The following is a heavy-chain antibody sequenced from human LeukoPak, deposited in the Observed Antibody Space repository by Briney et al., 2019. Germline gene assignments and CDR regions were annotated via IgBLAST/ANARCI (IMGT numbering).Heavy chain of an antibody. V-gene: IGHV3-30*02. CDR1: GFTFSNYG. D-gene: IGHD3-10*01. CDR2: IRYDGNNK. Sequence: GGSLRLSCAAPGFTFSNYGMHWVRQAPGKGLEWVAFIRYDGNNKYYANSVKGRFTIYRDNSKITLYLQMNSLRDEDTAVYYCAKDPHYFGSGSYYDYFDYWGQGTLVTVSS. J-gene: IGHJ4*02. CDR3: AKDPHYFGSGSYYDYFDY.